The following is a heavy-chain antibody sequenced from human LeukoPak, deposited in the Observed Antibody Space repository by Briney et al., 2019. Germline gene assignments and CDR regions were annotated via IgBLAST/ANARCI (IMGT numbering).Heavy chain of an antibody. D-gene: IGHD1-26*01. CDR3: AKVGATYYYYYYMDV. CDR2: ISYDGSNK. J-gene: IGHJ6*03. CDR1: GFTFSSYA. V-gene: IGHV3-30*04. Sequence: GGSLRLSCAASGFTFSSYAMHWVRQAPGKGLEWVAVISYDGSNKYYADSVKGRFTISRDNSKNTLYLQMNSLRAEDTAVYCCAKVGATYYYYYYMDVWGKGTTVTVSS.